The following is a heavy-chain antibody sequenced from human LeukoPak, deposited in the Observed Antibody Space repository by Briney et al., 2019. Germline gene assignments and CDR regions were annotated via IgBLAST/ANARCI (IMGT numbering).Heavy chain of an antibody. CDR1: GFTFSSYA. CDR2: ISYDGSNK. CDR3: AKDHSAFYSSSWYRY. Sequence: PGGSLRLSCAASGFTFSSYAMHWVRQAPGKGLEWVAVISYDGSNKYYADSVKGRFTISRDNSKNTLYLQMNSLRAEDTAVYYCAKDHSAFYSSSWYRYWGQGTLVTVSS. J-gene: IGHJ4*02. D-gene: IGHD6-13*01. V-gene: IGHV3-30*04.